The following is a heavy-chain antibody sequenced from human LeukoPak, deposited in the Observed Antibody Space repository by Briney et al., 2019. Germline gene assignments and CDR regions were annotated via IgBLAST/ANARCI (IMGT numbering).Heavy chain of an antibody. CDR1: GFTFGDYA. D-gene: IGHD2-2*01. CDR3: AKDYPALGYCTTSTCSFFDY. J-gene: IGHJ4*02. V-gene: IGHV3-23*01. CDR2: ISDSAYST. Sequence: GGSLRLSCTASGFTFGDYAMSWFRQAPGKGLEWVSAISDSAYSTFYADSMKGRFTISRDDSQYTLYLQMNSLRAEDTAVYYCAKDYPALGYCTTSTCSFFDYWGQGILVTVSS.